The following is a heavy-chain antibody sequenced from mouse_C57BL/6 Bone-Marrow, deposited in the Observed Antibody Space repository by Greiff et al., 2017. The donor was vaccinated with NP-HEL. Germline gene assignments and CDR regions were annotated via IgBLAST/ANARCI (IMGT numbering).Heavy chain of an antibody. CDR2: IDPENGDT. D-gene: IGHD1-1*01. V-gene: IGHV14-4*01. J-gene: IGHJ2*01. CDR1: GFNIKDDY. Sequence: EVQLQQSGAELVRPGASVKLSCTASGFNIKDDYMHWVKQRPEQGLAWIGWIDPENGDTEYASKFQGKAPITADTSSNTAYLQLSSLSSQDTSVYYCTPLYYYGSSIFDYWGQGTTLTVSS. CDR3: TPLYYYGSSIFDY.